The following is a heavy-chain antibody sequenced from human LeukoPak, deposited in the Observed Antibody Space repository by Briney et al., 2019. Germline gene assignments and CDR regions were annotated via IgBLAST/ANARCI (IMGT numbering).Heavy chain of an antibody. D-gene: IGHD6-13*01. CDR1: GFTFNYYH. J-gene: IGHJ4*02. V-gene: IGHV3-11*04. CDR3: ARGNPSSGWWIHDY. CDR2: ISSSASSI. Sequence: KPGGYLRLSCAASGFTFNYYHMTWVRQAQGVGLDWGSYISSSASSIYYADSVKGRFTISRDNAKNSLYLQMNSLRTEDTAVYYCARGNPSSGWWIHDYWGQGTLVTVSS.